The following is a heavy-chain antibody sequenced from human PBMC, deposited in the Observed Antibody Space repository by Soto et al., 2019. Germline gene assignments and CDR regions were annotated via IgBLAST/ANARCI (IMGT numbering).Heavy chain of an antibody. D-gene: IGHD6-19*01. Sequence: QITLKESGPTLVKPTQTLTLTCTLSGLSLSTSGVGVGWIRQPPGKPLEWLALIFWDDDKRYSPSLSSRLPTTXDXXKNQVIFTMTNMDPVDTATYYCARRAVPGTYFFDHWGQGTLVTVSS. V-gene: IGHV2-5*02. CDR1: GLSLSTSGVG. CDR3: ARRAVPGTYFFDH. J-gene: IGHJ4*02. CDR2: IFWDDDK.